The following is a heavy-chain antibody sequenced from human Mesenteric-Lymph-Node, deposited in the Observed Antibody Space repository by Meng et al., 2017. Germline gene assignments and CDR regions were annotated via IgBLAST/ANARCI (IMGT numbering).Heavy chain of an antibody. CDR2: IYGDDEK. CDR3: ARAAARPSDWFDP. Sequence: QITLKESGPPLVKPTQTLTLTCTFSGFSLSTSGVGVGWIRQPPGKALECLAIIYGDDEKRYSPSLESRLTVTKDTSKNQVVLTMTNMVPVDTATYYCARAAARPSDWFDPWGQGTLVTVSS. V-gene: IGHV2-5*02. J-gene: IGHJ5*02. CDR1: GFSLSTSGVG. D-gene: IGHD6-6*01.